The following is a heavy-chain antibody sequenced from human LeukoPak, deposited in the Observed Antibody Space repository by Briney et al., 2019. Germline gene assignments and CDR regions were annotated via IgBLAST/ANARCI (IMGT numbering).Heavy chain of an antibody. J-gene: IGHJ4*02. CDR2: IYYSGST. V-gene: IGHV4-59*08. D-gene: IGHD3-10*01. CDR1: GGSISSYY. Sequence: PSETLSLTCTVSGGSISSYYLSWIRQPPGKGLEWIGYIYYSGSTYYSPSLESRLVISVDTSKNQFSLKLSSVTAADTAVYYCARHTLLGSGSYFDNWGQGALVTVSS. CDR3: ARHTLLGSGSYFDN.